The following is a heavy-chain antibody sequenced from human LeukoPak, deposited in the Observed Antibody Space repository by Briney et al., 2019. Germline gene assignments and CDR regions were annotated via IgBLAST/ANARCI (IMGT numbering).Heavy chain of an antibody. CDR1: GFTFNSYA. D-gene: IGHD2-2*02. CDR3: ASERYCSGTSCYIFDY. J-gene: IGHJ4*02. V-gene: IGHV3-23*01. CDR2: ISGSGGGT. Sequence: GGSLRLSCGASGFTFNSYAVSWVRQAPGKGLEWVSAISGSGGGTYYADSVKGRFTISRDNSKNTVYLQMNSLRAEDTAVYYCASERYCSGTSCYIFDYWGQGTLVTVSS.